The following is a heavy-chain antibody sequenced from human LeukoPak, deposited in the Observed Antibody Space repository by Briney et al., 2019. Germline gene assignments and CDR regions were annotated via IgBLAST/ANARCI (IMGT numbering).Heavy chain of an antibody. CDR2: ISSSGSSI. V-gene: IGHV3-11*04. CDR1: GFSFSEYY. J-gene: IGHJ3*02. D-gene: IGHD5-24*01. CDR3: ARARDGYNSGAFDI. Sequence: GGSLRLSCAASGFSFSEYYMTWIRQAPGKGLEWISYISSSGSSIYYADSVKGRFTISRDNAKNSLYLQMNSLRAEDTAVYYCARARDGYNSGAFDIWGQGTMVTVSS.